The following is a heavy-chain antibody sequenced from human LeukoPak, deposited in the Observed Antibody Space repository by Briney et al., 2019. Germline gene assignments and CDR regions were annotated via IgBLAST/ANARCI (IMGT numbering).Heavy chain of an antibody. CDR1: GGSVSSGNYS. CDR2: IYYSGST. D-gene: IGHD5-18*01. Sequence: SETLSLTCTVSGGSVSSGNYSWSWIRQPPGTGLEWLGYIYYSGSTNYNPSLKSRVTISVDTSKNQFSLKLSSVTAADTAVYYCASLGGYSYGGGFDYWGQGTLVTVSS. CDR3: ASLGGYSYGGGFDY. J-gene: IGHJ4*02. V-gene: IGHV4-61*01.